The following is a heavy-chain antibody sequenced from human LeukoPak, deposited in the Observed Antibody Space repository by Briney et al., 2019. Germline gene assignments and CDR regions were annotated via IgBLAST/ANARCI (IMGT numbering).Heavy chain of an antibody. V-gene: IGHV3-9*01. Sequence: GGSLRLSCAGSGFIFNNYAMHWVRQPPGKGLEWVSGISWNSGSIDYADSVKGRFTISRDNAKNSLYLQMNSLRVEDTAVYYCAKNRLALNNWGQGTLVTVSS. CDR3: AKNRLALNN. CDR2: ISWNSGSI. CDR1: GFIFNNYA. J-gene: IGHJ4*02.